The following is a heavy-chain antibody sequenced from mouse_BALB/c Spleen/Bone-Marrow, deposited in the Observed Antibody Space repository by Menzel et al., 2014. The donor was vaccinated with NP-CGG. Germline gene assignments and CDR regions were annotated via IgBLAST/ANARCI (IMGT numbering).Heavy chain of an antibody. V-gene: IGHV1-22*01. CDR1: GYTFTEYT. Sequence: EVQLQQSGPELVKPGPSVKISCKTSGYTFTEYTMHWVKQSHGKSLEWIGSINPNNGGTSYNQKFKGKATLTVDKSSSTAYMELRSLTSEDSAVYYCARRGVYDYWGQGTTLTVSS. J-gene: IGHJ2*01. D-gene: IGHD2-1*01. CDR3: ARRGVYDY. CDR2: INPNNGGT.